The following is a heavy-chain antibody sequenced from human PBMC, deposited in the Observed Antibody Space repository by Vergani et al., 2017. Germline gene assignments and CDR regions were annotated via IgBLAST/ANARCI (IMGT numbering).Heavy chain of an antibody. CDR3: ARHVTQDYYNDSGYFDY. Sequence: QLQLQESVPGLVKPSGTLSLTCSVTGGSFFNSRYYWGWIRQPPGKVLEWIGSMDYNVRAYYTPSLRRRVAISIDTSKMQFSLKLYSLTAADTAIYYCARHVTQDYYNDSGYFDYWGLGTLVTVSS. V-gene: IGHV4-39*01. J-gene: IGHJ4*02. CDR2: MDYNVRA. CDR1: GGSFFNSRYY. D-gene: IGHD3-22*01.